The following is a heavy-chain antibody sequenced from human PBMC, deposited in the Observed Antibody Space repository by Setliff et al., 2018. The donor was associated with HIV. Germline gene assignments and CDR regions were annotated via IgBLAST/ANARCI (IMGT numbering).Heavy chain of an antibody. J-gene: IGHJ2*01. CDR3: ARLVSEMATLDWYFDV. V-gene: IGHV4-4*09. CDR2: IYPTGIT. CDR1: GGSFRHYY. Sequence: SETLSLTCTVSGGSFRHYYWSWIRQPPGKGLEWIGHIYPTGITNYNPSLKSRLTISIDTFRKQFALSLRSVTAADTAIYYCARLVSEMATLDWYFDVRGRGTLVTVSS.